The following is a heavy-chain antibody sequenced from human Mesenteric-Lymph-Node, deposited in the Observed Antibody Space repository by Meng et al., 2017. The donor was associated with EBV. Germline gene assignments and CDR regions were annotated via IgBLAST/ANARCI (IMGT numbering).Heavy chain of an antibody. Sequence: LQEAGPGLVKPSETLSLTCTVSGGSVSSGSYYWSWIRQPPGKGLEWIGYIYYSGSANYNPSLKSRVTISVDTSKNQFSLKLSSVTAADTAVYYCGRGRTYWYFDLWGRGTLVTVSS. V-gene: IGHV4-61*01. CDR1: GGSVSSGSYY. J-gene: IGHJ2*01. CDR3: GRGRTYWYFDL. CDR2: IYYSGSA.